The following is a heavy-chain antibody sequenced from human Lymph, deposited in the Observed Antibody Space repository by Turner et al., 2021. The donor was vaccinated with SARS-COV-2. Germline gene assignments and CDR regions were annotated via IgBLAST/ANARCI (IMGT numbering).Heavy chain of an antibody. CDR3: ATLKSNWKILTGRYYFDF. CDR1: GYTLTGLS. D-gene: IGHD1-1*01. V-gene: IGHV1-24*01. Sequence: QVQLVQSGAEVKKPGASVKVSCKVSGYTLTGLSIHWVRQAPGKGLEWMGGFDPEDVETIYAQKFQCRVTMTEDTSTDTAYMELSSLRSEDTAVYYCATLKSNWKILTGRYYFDFWGQGTLVTVSS. J-gene: IGHJ4*02. CDR2: FDPEDVET.